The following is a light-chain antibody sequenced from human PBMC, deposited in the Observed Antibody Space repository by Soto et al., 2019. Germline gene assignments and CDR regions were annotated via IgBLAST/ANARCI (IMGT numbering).Light chain of an antibody. Sequence: EIALTQSPGTLSLSPGERATLSCRARQSVSSSYLAWYQQKPGQAPRLLIYGASSRATGIPDRFSGSGAGTDFTLTISRLEPEDFAVYYCQQYGSSREYTFGQGTKLEIK. CDR3: QQYGSSREYT. J-gene: IGKJ2*01. V-gene: IGKV3-20*01. CDR1: QSVSSSY. CDR2: GAS.